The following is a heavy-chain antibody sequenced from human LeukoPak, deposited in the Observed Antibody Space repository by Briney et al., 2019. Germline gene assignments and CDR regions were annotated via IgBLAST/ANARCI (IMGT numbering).Heavy chain of an antibody. CDR2: ISAYNGNT. J-gene: IGHJ4*02. D-gene: IGHD2-15*01. CDR1: GYTFTSYG. Sequence: GASVKVSCKASGYTFTSYGISWVRRAPGQGLEWMGWISAYNGNTNYAQKLQGRVTMTTDTSTSTAYMELRSLRSDDTAVYYCARDYGGSDSVYFDYWGQGTLVTVSS. V-gene: IGHV1-18*01. CDR3: ARDYGGSDSVYFDY.